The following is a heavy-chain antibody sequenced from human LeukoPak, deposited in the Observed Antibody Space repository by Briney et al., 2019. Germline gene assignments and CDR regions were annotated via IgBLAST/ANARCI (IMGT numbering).Heavy chain of an antibody. J-gene: IGHJ5*02. CDR1: GYTFTGYY. CDR2: INPNSGGT. CDR3: ARDPPDP. Sequence: ASVKVSCKASGYTFTGYYMHWVRQAPGQGLEWMGWINPNSGGTNYAQKFQGRVTITADESTSTAYMELSSLRSEDTAIYYCARDPPDPWGQGTLVTVSS. V-gene: IGHV1-2*02.